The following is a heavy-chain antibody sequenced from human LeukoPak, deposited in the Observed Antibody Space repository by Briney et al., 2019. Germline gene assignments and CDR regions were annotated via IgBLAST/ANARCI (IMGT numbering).Heavy chain of an antibody. CDR2: INPSGGST. CDR3: ARDLGRSGYYLGAFDI. V-gene: IGHV1-46*01. Sequence: GASVKVSWKASGYTFTSYYMHWVRQAPGQGLEWMGIINPSGGSTSYAQKFQGRVTMTRDTSTSTVYMELSSLRSEDTAVYYCARDLGRSGYYLGAFDIWGQGTMVTVSS. CDR1: GYTFTSYY. J-gene: IGHJ3*02. D-gene: IGHD3-22*01.